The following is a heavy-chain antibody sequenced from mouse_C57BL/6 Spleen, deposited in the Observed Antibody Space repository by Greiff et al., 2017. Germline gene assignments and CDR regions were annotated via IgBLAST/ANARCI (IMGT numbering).Heavy chain of an antibody. Sequence: VKLQQPGTELVKPGASVKLSCKASGYTFTSYWMHWVKQRPGQGLEWIGNINPSNGGTNYNEKFKSKATLTVDKSSSTAYMQLSSLTSEDSAVXYCARGANWGLYYAMDYWGQGTSVTVSS. CDR1: GYTFTSYW. V-gene: IGHV1-53*01. J-gene: IGHJ4*01. CDR2: INPSNGGT. CDR3: ARGANWGLYYAMDY. D-gene: IGHD4-1*01.